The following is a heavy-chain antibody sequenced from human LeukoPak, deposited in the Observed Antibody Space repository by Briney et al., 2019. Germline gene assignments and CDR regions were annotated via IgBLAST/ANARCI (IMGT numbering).Heavy chain of an antibody. CDR2: ISSSSSYI. CDR3: ARGRGYSGYEPFDY. V-gene: IGHV3-21*01. J-gene: IGHJ4*02. Sequence: GGSLRLSCAASGFTFSSYAMSWVRQAPGKGLEWVSSISSSSSYIYYADSVKGRFTISRDNAKNSLYLQMNSLRAEDTAVYYCARGRGYSGYEPFDYWGQGTLVTVSS. CDR1: GFTFSSYA. D-gene: IGHD5-12*01.